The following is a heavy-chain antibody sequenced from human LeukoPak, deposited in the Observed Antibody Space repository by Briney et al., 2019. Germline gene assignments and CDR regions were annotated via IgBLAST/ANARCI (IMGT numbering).Heavy chain of an antibody. CDR1: AFIVTSNY. CDR2: ISYDGSNK. V-gene: IGHV3-30-3*01. CDR3: ARDPHYSLLYFQH. D-gene: IGHD3-10*01. Sequence: GGSLRLSCAASAFIVTSNYMSCVRQAPGKGLEWVAVISYDGSNKYYADSVKGRFTISRDNSKNTLYLQMNSLRAEDTAVYYCARDPHYSLLYFQHWGQGTLVTVSS. J-gene: IGHJ1*01.